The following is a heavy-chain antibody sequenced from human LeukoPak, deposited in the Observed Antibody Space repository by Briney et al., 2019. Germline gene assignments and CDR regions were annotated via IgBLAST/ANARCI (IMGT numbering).Heavy chain of an antibody. D-gene: IGHD6-13*01. CDR3: ASGCRSAAGTSNWFDP. Sequence: ASVKVSGKASGYTFTSYDINWVRQATGQGLEWMGWMNPNSGNTGYAQKFQGRVTMTRNTSISTAYMELSSLRSEDTAVYYCASGCRSAAGTSNWFDPWGQGTLVTVSS. CDR2: MNPNSGNT. CDR1: GYTFTSYD. J-gene: IGHJ5*02. V-gene: IGHV1-8*01.